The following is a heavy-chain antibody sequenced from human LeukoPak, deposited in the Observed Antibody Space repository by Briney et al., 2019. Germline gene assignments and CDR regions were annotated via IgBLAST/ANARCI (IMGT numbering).Heavy chain of an antibody. D-gene: IGHD6-13*01. V-gene: IGHV4-59*01. Sequence: SETLSLTCTVSGGSISSYYWSWIRKPPGKGLEWIGYIYYSGSTNYNPSLKSRVTISVDTSKNQFSLKLSSVTAADTAVYYCARDSEGYSSSWYDYWGQGTLVTVSS. CDR3: ARDSEGYSSSWYDY. CDR2: IYYSGST. J-gene: IGHJ4*02. CDR1: GGSISSYY.